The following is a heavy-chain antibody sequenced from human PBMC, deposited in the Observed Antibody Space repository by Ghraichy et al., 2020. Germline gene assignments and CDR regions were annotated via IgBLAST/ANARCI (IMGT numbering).Heavy chain of an antibody. CDR2: IYYSGST. CDR1: GGSIRGNY. V-gene: IGHV4-59*08. Sequence: SETLSLTCTVSGGSIRGNYWSWIRLPPGSGLEWIGYIYYSGSTNYNPSLKSRVTMSVDTSQNQFSLSLSSVTAADTAVYYCARRTLDRYTGTYTFDSWGPGTLVTVSS. J-gene: IGHJ4*02. CDR3: ARRTLDRYTGTYTFDS. D-gene: IGHD1-26*01.